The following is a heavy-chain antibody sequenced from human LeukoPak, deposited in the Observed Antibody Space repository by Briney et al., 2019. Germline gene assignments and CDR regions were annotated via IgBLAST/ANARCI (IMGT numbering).Heavy chain of an antibody. CDR3: AIEGDFWTGFPGRIGP. V-gene: IGHV3-7*03. D-gene: IGHD3/OR15-3a*01. CDR2: IRQDGKEI. Sequence: PGGSLRLSCEASGISLSNYWLTWVRQAPGKGLEWVANIRQDGKEIYYVDSAKGRFTISRDDAKNSVYLEMNGLRVEDTGMYYCAIEGDFWTGFPGRIGPWGQGTQVTVSS. J-gene: IGHJ5*02. CDR1: GISLSNYW.